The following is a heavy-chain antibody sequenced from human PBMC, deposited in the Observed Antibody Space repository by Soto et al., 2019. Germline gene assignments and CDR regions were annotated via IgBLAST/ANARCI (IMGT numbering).Heavy chain of an antibody. V-gene: IGHV3-23*01. CDR2: ISGSGGST. Sequence: GGSLRLSCAASGFTFSSYAMSWVRQAPGKGLEWVSAISGSGGSTYYADSVKGRFTISRDNSKNTLYLQMNSLRAEDTAVYYCAKSLTSSGWYGIYYYYGMDVWGQGTTVTVSS. CDR3: AKSLTSSGWYGIYYYYGMDV. J-gene: IGHJ6*02. D-gene: IGHD6-19*01. CDR1: GFTFSSYA.